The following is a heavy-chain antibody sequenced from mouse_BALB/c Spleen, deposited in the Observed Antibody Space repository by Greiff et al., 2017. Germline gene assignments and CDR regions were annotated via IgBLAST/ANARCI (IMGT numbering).Heavy chain of an antibody. D-gene: IGHD1-1*01. J-gene: IGHJ1*01. CDR1: GFTFSDYY. Sequence: EVKVVESGGGLVKPGGSLKLSCAASGFTFSDYYMYWVRQTPEKRLEWVATISDGGSYTYYPDSVKGRFTISRDNAKNNLYLQMSSLKSEDTAMYYCARGGIYYYGSSYWYFDVWGAGTTVTVSS. V-gene: IGHV5-4*02. CDR2: ISDGGSYT. CDR3: ARGGIYYYGSSYWYFDV.